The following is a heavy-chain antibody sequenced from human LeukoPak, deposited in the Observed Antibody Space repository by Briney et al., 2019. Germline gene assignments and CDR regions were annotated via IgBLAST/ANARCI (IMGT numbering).Heavy chain of an antibody. CDR1: GFTFSSYS. V-gene: IGHV3-21*01. CDR2: ISSSSSYI. CDR3: ASAPNENYFDF. Sequence: GGSLRLSCAASGFTFSSYSMNWVRQAPGKGLEWVSSISSSSSYIYDADSVKGRFTISRDNAKNSLYLQMNGLTAEDTAVYFCASAPNENYFDFWGQGTLVTVSS. J-gene: IGHJ4*02.